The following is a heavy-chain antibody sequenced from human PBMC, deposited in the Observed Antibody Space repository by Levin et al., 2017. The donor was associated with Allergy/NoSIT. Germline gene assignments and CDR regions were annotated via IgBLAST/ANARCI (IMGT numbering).Heavy chain of an antibody. J-gene: IGHJ5*02. CDR1: GFSLSTSGVG. V-gene: IGHV2-5*02. CDR2: IYWDDDK. CDR3: ARRIWVYYDRSGYPLFDP. D-gene: IGHD3-22*01. Sequence: KTSGPTLVKPTQTLTLTCTFSGFSLSTSGVGVGWFRQPPGKALEWLALIYWDDDKRYSPSLKSRLTITKDTSKNQVILTMTNMDPVDTATYFCARRIWVYYDRSGYPLFDPWGQGTLVTVSS.